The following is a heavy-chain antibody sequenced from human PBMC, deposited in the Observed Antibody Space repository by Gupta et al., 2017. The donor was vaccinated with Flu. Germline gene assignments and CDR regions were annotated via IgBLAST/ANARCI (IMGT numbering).Heavy chain of an antibody. J-gene: IGHJ4*02. CDR2: MSGSGGST. Sequence: EVQLLASGGGLVQPGGSLRLSCASSGFPFTRYAISWFRQAPGKGLEWVSAMSGSGGSTYYADAVKGRFTISRDNSKNTLYLQMNSLRAEDAAVYYCAKGSIAVAGACDYWGQGTLVTVSS. V-gene: IGHV3-23*01. D-gene: IGHD6-19*01. CDR3: AKGSIAVAGACDY. CDR1: GFPFTRYA.